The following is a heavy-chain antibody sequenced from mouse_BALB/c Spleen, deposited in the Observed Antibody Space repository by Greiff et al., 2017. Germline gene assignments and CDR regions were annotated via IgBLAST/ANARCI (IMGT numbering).Heavy chain of an antibody. Sequence: EVKLVESGGGLVQPGGSRKLSCAASGFTFSSYAMSWVRQTPEKRLEWVASISSGGSTYYPDSVKGRFTISRDNARNILYLQMSSLRSEDTAMYYCAREGRTWFAYWGQGTLVTVSA. CDR1: GFTFSSYA. V-gene: IGHV5-6-5*01. CDR2: ISSGGST. J-gene: IGHJ3*01. CDR3: AREGRTWFAY.